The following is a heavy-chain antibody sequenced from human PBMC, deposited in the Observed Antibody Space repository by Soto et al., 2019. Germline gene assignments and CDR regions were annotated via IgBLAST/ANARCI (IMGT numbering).Heavy chain of an antibody. Sequence: PETMPLTCTVSGGSISTYYWNWIRQSAGKGLEWIGRVYISGSTNYHPSLKSRVAMSVDTSNNQFSLKVTSVTAAYTAGYYCERGGRYRVDIWGQGTMVT. D-gene: IGHD3-16*02. V-gene: IGHV4-4*07. J-gene: IGHJ3*02. CDR1: GGSISTYY. CDR2: VYISGST. CDR3: ERGGRYRVDI.